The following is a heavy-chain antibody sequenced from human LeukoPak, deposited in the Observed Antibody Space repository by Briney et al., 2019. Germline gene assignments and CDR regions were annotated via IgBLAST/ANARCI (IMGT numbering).Heavy chain of an antibody. V-gene: IGHV3-30*18. J-gene: IGHJ4*02. CDR2: ISYDGSNK. CDR1: GFTFSSYA. D-gene: IGHD1-26*01. CDR3: AKHSGSYGELDY. Sequence: GGSLRLSCAASGFTFSSYAMHWVRQAPGKGLEWVAVISYDGSNKYYADSVKGRFTISRDNSKNTLYLQMNSLRAEDTAVYYCAKHSGSYGELDYWGQGTLVTVSS.